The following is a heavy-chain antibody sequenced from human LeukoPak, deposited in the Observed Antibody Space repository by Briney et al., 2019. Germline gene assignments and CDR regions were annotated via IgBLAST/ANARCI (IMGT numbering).Heavy chain of an antibody. Sequence: SETLSLTCTVSNGSISSRSYYWGWIRQSPGKGLEWIGSMYYSGSTYYKRSLKSRVTISGDTSKNQFSLKLSSVTAADTAVYYCARDKYYYGSGRLYFDYWGQGTLVTVSS. D-gene: IGHD3-10*01. CDR1: NGSISSRSYY. CDR3: ARDKYYYGSGRLYFDY. J-gene: IGHJ4*02. V-gene: IGHV4-39*07. CDR2: MYYSGST.